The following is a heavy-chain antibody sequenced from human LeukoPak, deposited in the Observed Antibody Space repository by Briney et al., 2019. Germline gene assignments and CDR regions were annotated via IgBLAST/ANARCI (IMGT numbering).Heavy chain of an antibody. CDR1: GFTFSDYH. V-gene: IGHV3-11*06. CDR3: ARHLHCSGGRCYLPNGDAFDI. D-gene: IGHD2-15*01. J-gene: IGHJ3*02. CDR2: TSSSSSYT. Sequence: GGSLRLSCAASGFTFSDYHMSWIRQAPGKGLEWVSYTSSSSSYTSYADSVKGRFIISRDNAKNSLYLQMNSLRAEDTAVYYCARHLHCSGGRCYLPNGDAFDIWGQGTMVTVSS.